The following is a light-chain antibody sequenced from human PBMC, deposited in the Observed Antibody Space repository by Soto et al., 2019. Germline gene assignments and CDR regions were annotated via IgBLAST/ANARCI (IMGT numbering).Light chain of an antibody. CDR3: QHYVSPPIT. V-gene: IGKV3-20*01. J-gene: IGKJ5*01. CDR2: GAS. Sequence: EIVLTQSPGTLSLSPGERATLSCRASQIFTSNSLAWYQQKPGQAPRLLVYGASSRATGISDRFSGSGSGTDFPLTISRLEPDVFAVYYCQHYVSPPITLGQGTRLEIK. CDR1: QIFTSNS.